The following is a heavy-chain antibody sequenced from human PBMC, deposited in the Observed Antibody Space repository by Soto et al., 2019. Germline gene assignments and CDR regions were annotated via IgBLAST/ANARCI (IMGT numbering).Heavy chain of an antibody. CDR2: IYYSGST. CDR3: ARDSLGYYDFWSGSYYYYGMDV. D-gene: IGHD3-3*01. V-gene: IGHV4-59*01. CDR1: GVSISSYY. J-gene: IGHJ6*02. Sequence: PSETLSLTCTVSGVSISSYYWSWIRQPPGKGLEWIGYIYYSGSTNYNPSLKSRVTISVDTSKNQFSLKLSSVAAADTAVYYCARDSLGYYDFWSGSYYYYGMDVWGQGTTVTVSS.